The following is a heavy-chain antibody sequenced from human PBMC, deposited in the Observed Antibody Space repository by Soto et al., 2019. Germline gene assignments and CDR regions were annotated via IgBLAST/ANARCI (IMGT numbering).Heavy chain of an antibody. CDR3: AKQHGSGSYYYGMAV. CDR1: GFTFSSYA. CDR2: ISGSGGST. J-gene: IGHJ6*02. V-gene: IGHV3-23*01. D-gene: IGHD3-10*01. Sequence: EVQLLESGGGLVQPGGSLRLSCAASGFTFSSYAMSWVRQAPGKGLEWVSAISGSGGSTYYADSVKGRFTISRDNSKNPLYLQMNSLRAEDTAVYYCAKQHGSGSYYYGMAVWGQGTTVTVSS.